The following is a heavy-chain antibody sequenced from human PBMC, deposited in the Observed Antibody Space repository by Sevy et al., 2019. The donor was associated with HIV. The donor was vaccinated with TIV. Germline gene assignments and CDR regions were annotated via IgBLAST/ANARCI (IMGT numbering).Heavy chain of an antibody. CDR1: GYTFTGYY. J-gene: IGHJ3*02. Sequence: ASVKVSCKASGYTFTGYYMHWVRQAPGQGLEWMGWINPNSGGTNYAQKFQGRVTMTRDTSISTAYMELSRLRSDDTAVYYCARGVALIVGATYAFDIWGQGTMVTVS. D-gene: IGHD1-26*01. CDR3: ARGVALIVGATYAFDI. V-gene: IGHV1-2*02. CDR2: INPNSGGT.